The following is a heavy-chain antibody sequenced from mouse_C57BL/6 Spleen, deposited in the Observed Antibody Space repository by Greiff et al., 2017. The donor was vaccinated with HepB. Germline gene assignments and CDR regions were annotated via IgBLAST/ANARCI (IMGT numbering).Heavy chain of an antibody. CDR3: ARDHYGPAY. J-gene: IGHJ3*01. D-gene: IGHD1-1*01. CDR2: IDPSDSYT. V-gene: IGHV1-50*01. Sequence: VQLQQSGAELVKPGASVKLSCKASGYTFTSYWMQWVKQRPGQGLEWIGEIDPSDSYTNYNQKFKGKATLTVDTSSSTAYMQLSSLTSEDSAVYYCARDHYGPAYWGQGTLVTVSA. CDR1: GYTFTSYW.